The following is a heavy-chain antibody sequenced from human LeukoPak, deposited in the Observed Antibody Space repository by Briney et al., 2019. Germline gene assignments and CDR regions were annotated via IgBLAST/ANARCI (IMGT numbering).Heavy chain of an antibody. V-gene: IGHV1-18*01. CDR2: ISAYNGNT. Sequence: ASVKVSCKASGYTFISYGISWVRQAPGQGLEWMGWISAYNGNTNYAQKLQGRVTMTTDTSTSTAYMELRSLRSDDTAVYYCARDLGYYDSSGYQIVYYFDYWGQGTLVTVSS. CDR1: GYTFISYG. CDR3: ARDLGYYDSSGYQIVYYFDY. J-gene: IGHJ4*02. D-gene: IGHD3-22*01.